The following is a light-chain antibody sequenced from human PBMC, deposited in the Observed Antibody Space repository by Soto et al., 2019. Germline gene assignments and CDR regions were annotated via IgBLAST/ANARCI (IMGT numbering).Light chain of an antibody. CDR3: AVWDDGLNGWV. CDR1: SSNIGTNN. J-gene: IGLJ3*02. CDR2: NNN. V-gene: IGLV1-44*01. Sequence: QSVLTQPPSVSGTPGQRVTISCSGSSSNIGTNNVNWYQQLPGTAPKLLIYNNNRRPSGVPDRFSGSKSGTSASLAISGRQSEDEADYYCAVWDDGLNGWVFGGGTKLTFL.